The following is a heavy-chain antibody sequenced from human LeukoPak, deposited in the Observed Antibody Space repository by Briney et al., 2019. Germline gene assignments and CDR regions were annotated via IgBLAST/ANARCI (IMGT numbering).Heavy chain of an antibody. J-gene: IGHJ4*02. CDR3: AKDLKELELTN. D-gene: IGHD1-7*01. CDR1: GFTFSSYG. Sequence: GGSLRLSCAASGFTFSSYGMHWVRQAPGKGLKWVAVIWYDGSNKYYADSVKGRFTISRDNSKNTLYLQMNSLRAEDTAVYYCAKDLKELELTNWGQGTLVTVSS. CDR2: IWYDGSNK. V-gene: IGHV3-33*06.